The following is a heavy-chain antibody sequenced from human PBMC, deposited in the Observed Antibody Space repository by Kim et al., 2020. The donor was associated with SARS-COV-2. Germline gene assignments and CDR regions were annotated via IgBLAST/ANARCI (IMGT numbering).Heavy chain of an antibody. J-gene: IGHJ4*02. CDR3: ARERIEMATIALDY. D-gene: IGHD5-12*01. CDR1: GYTFTGYY. V-gene: IGHV1-2*02. CDR2: INPNSGGT. Sequence: ASVKVSCKASGYTFTGYYMHWVRQAPGQGLEWMGWINPNSGGTNYAQKFQGRVTMTRDTSISTAYMELSRLRSDDTAVYYCARERIEMATIALDYWGQGTLVTVSS.